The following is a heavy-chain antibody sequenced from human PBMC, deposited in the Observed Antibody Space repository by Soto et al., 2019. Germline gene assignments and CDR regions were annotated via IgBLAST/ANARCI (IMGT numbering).Heavy chain of an antibody. V-gene: IGHV1-18*01. CDR1: GYTFTSYG. CDR2: ISSYNGNT. D-gene: IGHD6-6*01. J-gene: IGHJ5*02. Sequence: ASVKVSCKASGYTFTSYGISWVRQAPGQGLECMGWISSYNGNTNYAQKLQGRVTMTTDTSTSTAYMELRSLRSDDTAVYYCAREVEYSSSPLSVYNWFDPWGQGTLVTVSS. CDR3: AREVEYSSSPLSVYNWFDP.